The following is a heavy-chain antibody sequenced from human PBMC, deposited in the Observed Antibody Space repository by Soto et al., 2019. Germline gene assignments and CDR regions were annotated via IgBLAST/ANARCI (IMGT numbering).Heavy chain of an antibody. V-gene: IGHV3-30-3*01. J-gene: IGHJ6*02. D-gene: IGHD2-2*01. CDR2: ISYDGSNK. CDR1: GFTFSSYA. Sequence: QVQLVESGGGVVQPGRSLRLSCAASGFTFSSYAMHWVRQAPGKGLEWVAVISYDGSNKYYADSVKGRFTISRDNSKNTLYLKMNSLRAEDTAVYYCARYGISTSCCTYYYYGMDVWGQGTTVTVSS. CDR3: ARYGISTSCCTYYYYGMDV.